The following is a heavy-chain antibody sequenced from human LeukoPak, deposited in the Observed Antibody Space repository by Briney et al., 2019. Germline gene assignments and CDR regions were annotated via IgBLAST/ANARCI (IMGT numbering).Heavy chain of an antibody. V-gene: IGHV1-8*02. CDR2: MNPNSGNT. J-gene: IGHJ4*02. Sequence: ASVKVSCKASGYTFTGYYMHWVRQAPGQGLEWMGWMNPNSGNTGYAQKFQGRVTMTRNTSISTAYMELSSLRSEDTAVYYCASENADYWGQGTLVTVSS. CDR3: ASENADY. CDR1: GYTFTGYY.